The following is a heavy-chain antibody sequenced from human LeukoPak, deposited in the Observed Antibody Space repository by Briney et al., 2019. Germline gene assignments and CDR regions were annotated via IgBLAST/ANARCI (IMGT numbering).Heavy chain of an antibody. CDR1: GGSISSAGYY. CDR2: IYHSGST. CDR3: ARDWDCGGDCSGWFDP. J-gene: IGHJ5*02. V-gene: IGHV4-39*07. Sequence: PSETLSLTCTVSGGSISSAGYYWGWIRQPPGKGLEWIGSIYHSGSTYYNPSLKSRVTISVDTSKNQFSLKLSSVTAADTAVYYCARDWDCGGDCSGWFDPWGQGTLVTVSS. D-gene: IGHD2-21*02.